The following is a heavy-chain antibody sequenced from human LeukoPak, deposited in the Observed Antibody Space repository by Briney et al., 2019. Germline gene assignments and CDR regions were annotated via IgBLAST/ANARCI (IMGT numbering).Heavy chain of an antibody. CDR2: ISSSGSTI. D-gene: IGHD6-6*01. CDR3: ARVFGSSSFGFDY. V-gene: IGHV3-11*04. Sequence: KSRGSLRLSCAASGFTFSDYYMSWIRQAPGKGLEWVSYISSSGSTIYYADSVKGRFTISRDNAKNSLYLQMNSLRAEDTAVYYCARVFGSSSFGFDYWGQGTLVTVSS. CDR1: GFTFSDYY. J-gene: IGHJ4*02.